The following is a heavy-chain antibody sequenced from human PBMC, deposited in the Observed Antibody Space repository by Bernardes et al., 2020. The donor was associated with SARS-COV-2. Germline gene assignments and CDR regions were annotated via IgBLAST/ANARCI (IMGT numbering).Heavy chain of an antibody. Sequence: GGSLRLSRAASGFPFDDFVMHWVRHAPGKGLEWVSTISWNSRSIDYADSVKGRFTVSRDNAKNSLYLQMNNVRAEDTAFYYCAKARSHDFWSGYQVDVWGQGTMVTVSS. CDR2: ISWNSRSI. J-gene: IGHJ6*02. CDR1: GFPFDDFV. D-gene: IGHD3-3*01. CDR3: AKARSHDFWSGYQVDV. V-gene: IGHV3-9*01.